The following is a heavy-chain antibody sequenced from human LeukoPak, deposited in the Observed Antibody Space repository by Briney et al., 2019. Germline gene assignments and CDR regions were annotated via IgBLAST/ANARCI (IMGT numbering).Heavy chain of an antibody. Sequence: ASVKVSCKASGYTFTGYYLHWVRQATGQGLEWMGWMNPNSGNTGYAQKFQGRVTMTRNTSISTAYMELSSLRSEDTAVYYCARPQPFFGNYDFWSGSYGMDVWGQGTTVTVSS. V-gene: IGHV1-8*02. D-gene: IGHD3-3*01. CDR1: GYTFTGYY. CDR3: ARPQPFFGNYDFWSGSYGMDV. J-gene: IGHJ6*02. CDR2: MNPNSGNT.